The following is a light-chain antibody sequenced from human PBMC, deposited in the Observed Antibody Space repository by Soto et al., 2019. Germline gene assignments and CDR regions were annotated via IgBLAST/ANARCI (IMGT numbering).Light chain of an antibody. Sequence: QSALTQPPSASGSPGQSVTISCTGTSSDVGRHNLVSWYQQHPGKAPKLLIFEVNKRPSGVPHRFSASKSGITASLAVSGLQPEDEAAYYCSSYTDADNFVIFGGGTQLTVL. CDR1: SSDVGRHNL. CDR3: SSYTDADNFVI. V-gene: IGLV2-8*01. CDR2: EVN. J-gene: IGLJ2*01.